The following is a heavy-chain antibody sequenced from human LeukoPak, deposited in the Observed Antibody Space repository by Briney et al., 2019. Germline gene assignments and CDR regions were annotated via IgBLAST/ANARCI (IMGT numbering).Heavy chain of an antibody. J-gene: IGHJ4*02. CDR3: ARQSTGSYYSPIDY. CDR2: VSTYNGNT. Sequence: ASVKVSCKASGYTFTSYGISWVRQAPGQGLEWMGWVSTYNGNTKYAQNLQGRVTTTTDTSTSTAYMELRSLRSDDTAMYYCARQSTGSYYSPIDYWGQGTLVTVTS. V-gene: IGHV1-18*01. CDR1: GYTFTSYG. D-gene: IGHD1-26*01.